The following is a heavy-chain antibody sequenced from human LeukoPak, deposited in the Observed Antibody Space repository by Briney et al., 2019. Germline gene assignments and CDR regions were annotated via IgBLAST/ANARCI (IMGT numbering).Heavy chain of an antibody. CDR3: AKDGYSSGWYDY. D-gene: IGHD6-19*01. Sequence: PGGSLRLSCAASGFTFSSYAMSWVRQAPGKGLEWVSTISGSGGSTYYADSVKGRFTISRDNSKNTLYLQMNSLRAEDTAVYYCAKDGYSSGWYDYWGQGALVTVSS. V-gene: IGHV3-23*01. CDR2: ISGSGGST. J-gene: IGHJ4*02. CDR1: GFTFSSYA.